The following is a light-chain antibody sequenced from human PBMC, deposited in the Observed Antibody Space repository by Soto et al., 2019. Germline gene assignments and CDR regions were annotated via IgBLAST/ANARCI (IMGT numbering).Light chain of an antibody. CDR1: SSNIGSNT. Sequence: QSVLTQPPSASGTPGQRVTISCSGSSSNIGSNTVNWYQQLPGTAPKLLINSNNQRPSGVPDRFSGSKSGTSASLAISGLQSEDEADYYCAAWDDSLNAVVFGGGTKLTVL. CDR3: AAWDDSLNAVV. CDR2: SNN. J-gene: IGLJ2*01. V-gene: IGLV1-44*01.